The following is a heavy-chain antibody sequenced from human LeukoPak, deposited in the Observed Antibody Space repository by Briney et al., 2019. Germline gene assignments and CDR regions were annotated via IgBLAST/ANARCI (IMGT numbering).Heavy chain of an antibody. Sequence: PSETLSLTCTVSGGSISSSSYYWGWIRQPPGKGLEWIGSIYYSGSTYYNPSLKSRVTISVGTSKNRFSLKLSSVTAADAAVYYCARDRRDTAMVVNIWGQGTMVTVSS. CDR1: GGSISSSSYY. D-gene: IGHD5-18*01. J-gene: IGHJ3*02. CDR3: ARDRRDTAMVVNI. CDR2: IYYSGST. V-gene: IGHV4-39*07.